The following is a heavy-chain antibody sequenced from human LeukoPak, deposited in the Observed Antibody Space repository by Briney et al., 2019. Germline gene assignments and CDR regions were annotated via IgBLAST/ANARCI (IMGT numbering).Heavy chain of an antibody. J-gene: IGHJ4*02. CDR2: IYYSGST. Sequence: PSETLSLTCTVSGGSISSYYWSWIRQPPGKGLEWIGYIYYSGSTNYNPSLKSRVTISVDTSKNQFSLKLSSVTAADTAVYYCARLNTMVREDPIDYWGQGTLVTVSS. V-gene: IGHV4-59*08. CDR3: ARLNTMVREDPIDY. D-gene: IGHD3-10*01. CDR1: GGSISSYY.